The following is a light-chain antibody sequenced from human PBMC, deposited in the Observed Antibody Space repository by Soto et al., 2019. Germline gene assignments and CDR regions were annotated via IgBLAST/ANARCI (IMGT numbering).Light chain of an antibody. CDR3: QQYNNWPPYT. V-gene: IGKV3-15*01. CDR2: GAS. CDR1: QSVSSN. J-gene: IGKJ2*01. Sequence: EILMTQSPATLSVSPGARATLSCRASQSVSSNLAWYQQKPGQAPRLLIYGASTRATGIPVRFSGSGSGKEFTLTISSLQSEDFGVYFCQQYNNWPPYTFGQGTNLELK.